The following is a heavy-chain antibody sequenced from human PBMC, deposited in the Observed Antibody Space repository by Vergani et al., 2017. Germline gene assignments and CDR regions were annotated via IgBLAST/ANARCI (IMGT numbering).Heavy chain of an antibody. J-gene: IGHJ4*02. CDR3: STGGDYGNPRSRYFEY. V-gene: IGHV4-39*01. D-gene: IGHD4-17*01. Sequence: QLQLQESGPGLVKPSETLSLTCTVSVGSISSSRYYWRWTRQPPGKGLEWIGSLHYSGSTYYNPSLKSRVTISVDTSKNQFSLKLSSVTAADTAVYYCSTGGDYGNPRSRYFEYWGQGTLVTVSS. CDR2: LHYSGST. CDR1: VGSISSSRYY.